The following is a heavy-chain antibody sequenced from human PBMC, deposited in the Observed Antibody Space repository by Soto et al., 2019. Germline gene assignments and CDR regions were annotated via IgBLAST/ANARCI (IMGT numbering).Heavy chain of an antibody. D-gene: IGHD3-9*01. Sequence: GGSLRLSCAASGFTFSSYSMNWVRQAPGKGLEWVSSISSSSSYIYYADSVKGRFTISRDNAKNSLYLQMNSLRAEDTAVYYCARDAGKYDILTYYYYYYMDVWGKGTTVTVSS. V-gene: IGHV3-21*01. CDR3: ARDAGKYDILTYYYYYYMDV. CDR1: GFTFSSYS. CDR2: ISSSSSYI. J-gene: IGHJ6*03.